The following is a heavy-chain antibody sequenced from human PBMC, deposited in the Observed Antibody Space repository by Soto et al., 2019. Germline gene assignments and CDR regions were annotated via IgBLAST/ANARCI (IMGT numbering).Heavy chain of an antibody. J-gene: IGHJ6*02. CDR2: INHSGST. D-gene: IGHD5-18*01. CDR3: ARAVDTAMVSGYYYGMDV. CDR1: GGSFSGYY. V-gene: IGHV4-34*01. Sequence: QVQLQQWGAGLLKPSETLSLTCAVYGGSFSGYYWSWIRQPPGKGLEWIGKINHSGSTNYNPPLKSRVTISVDTSNNQFSLKLSSVTAADTAVYYCARAVDTAMVSGYYYGMDVWGQGTTVTVSS.